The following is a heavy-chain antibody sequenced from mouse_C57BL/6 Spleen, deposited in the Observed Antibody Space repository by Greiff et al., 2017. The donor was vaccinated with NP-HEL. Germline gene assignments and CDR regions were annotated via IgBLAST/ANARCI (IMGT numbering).Heavy chain of an antibody. D-gene: IGHD1-1*01. V-gene: IGHV1-15*01. CDR2: IDPETGGT. CDR1: GYTFTDYE. CDR3: TTHYYGVARGFAY. Sequence: QVHVKQSGAELVRPGASVTLSCKASGYTFTDYEMHWVKQTPVHGLEWIGAIDPETGGTAYNQKFKGKAILTADKSSSTAYMELRSLTSEDSAVYYCTTHYYGVARGFAYWGQGTLVTVSA. J-gene: IGHJ3*01.